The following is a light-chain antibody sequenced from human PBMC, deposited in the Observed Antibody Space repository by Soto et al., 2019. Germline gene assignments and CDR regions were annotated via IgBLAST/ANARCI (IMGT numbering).Light chain of an antibody. V-gene: IGKV3-15*01. CDR2: DAS. CDR1: QSVGTK. Sequence: EIVMTQSPAALSVSPGERATLSCRASQSVGTKLDWYQQGRGQATRLLIYDASTRATDIPARFSGSGSGTELPLTSSSLQYEDLAVYYCQQNQNWHTFGQGTKLEIK. CDR3: QQNQNWHT. J-gene: IGKJ2*01.